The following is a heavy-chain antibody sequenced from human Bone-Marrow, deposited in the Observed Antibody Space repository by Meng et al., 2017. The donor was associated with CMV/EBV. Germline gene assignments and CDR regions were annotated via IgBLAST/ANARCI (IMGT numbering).Heavy chain of an antibody. CDR3: ARAHNSMLYSGGFDY. D-gene: IGHD2-8*01. V-gene: IGHV3-30*04. Sequence: GESLKIACAASGFTFSSYAMHWVRQAPGKGLEWVAVISYDGSNKYYADSVKGRFTISRDNSKNTLYLQMNSLRAEDTAVYYCARAHNSMLYSGGFDYWGQGTLVTVSS. CDR1: GFTFSSYA. J-gene: IGHJ4*02. CDR2: ISYDGSNK.